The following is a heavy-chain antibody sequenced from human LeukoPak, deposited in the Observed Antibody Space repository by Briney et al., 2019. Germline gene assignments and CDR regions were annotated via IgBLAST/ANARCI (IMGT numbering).Heavy chain of an antibody. D-gene: IGHD6-19*01. CDR2: IKQHGSEK. V-gene: IGHV3-7*01. J-gene: IGHJ4*02. Sequence: GGSLRLSCAASGFTFSNYWMSWVRQAPGKGLEWVANIKQHGSEKYYVDSVKGRFTISRDNAKNSLYLQMNSLTVEDTAVYYCARLIAVAGTRKFDYWGQGTLVTVSS. CDR1: GFTFSNYW. CDR3: ARLIAVAGTRKFDY.